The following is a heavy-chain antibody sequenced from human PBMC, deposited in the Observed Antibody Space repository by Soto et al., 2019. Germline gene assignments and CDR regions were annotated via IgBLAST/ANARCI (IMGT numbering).Heavy chain of an antibody. J-gene: IGHJ4*02. D-gene: IGHD3-22*01. CDR2: IYPGDSDT. CDR1: GYSFTSYW. CDR3: ARLDGHYYDSSGYYYGY. V-gene: IGHV5-51*01. Sequence: GESLKISCKGSGYSFTSYWIGWVRQMPGKGLEWMGIIYPGDSDTRYSPSFQGQVTISADKSISTAYLQWSSLKASDTAMYYCARLDGHYYDSSGYYYGYWGQGTLVTVSS.